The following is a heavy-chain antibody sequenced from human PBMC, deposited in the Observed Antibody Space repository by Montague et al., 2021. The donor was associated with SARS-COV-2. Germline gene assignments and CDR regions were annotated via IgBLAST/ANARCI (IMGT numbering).Heavy chain of an antibody. CDR1: GDSISTYY. CDR2: IYYNGYT. D-gene: IGHD3-10*01. J-gene: IGHJ5*02. V-gene: IGHV4-59*01. CDR3: ARAVSVRRAVNWFDP. Sequence: SETLSLTCTVSGDSISTYYWSWIRQPPGKGLEWIGYIYYNGYTNXXPSLKSRVTISVDTSKNQFSLKLTSVTAADTAVYYCARAVSVRRAVNWFDPWGQGTLVTVSS.